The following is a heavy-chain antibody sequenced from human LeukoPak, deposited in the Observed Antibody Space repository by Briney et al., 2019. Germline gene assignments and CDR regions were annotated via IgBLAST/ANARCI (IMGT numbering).Heavy chain of an antibody. CDR2: ISAYNGNT. D-gene: IGHD6-19*01. Sequence: ASVKVSCKASGYTFTSYGISWVRQAPGQGLEWMGWISAYNGNTHYAQKLQGRVSMTTDTSTSTVYMELRSLRSDDTAVYYCASGNIAVGGYYYYYMDVWGKGTTVTVSS. CDR3: ASGNIAVGGYYYYYMDV. V-gene: IGHV1-18*01. J-gene: IGHJ6*03. CDR1: GYTFTSYG.